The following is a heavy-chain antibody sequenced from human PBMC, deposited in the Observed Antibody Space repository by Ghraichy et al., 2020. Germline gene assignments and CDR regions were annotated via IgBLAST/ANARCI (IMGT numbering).Heavy chain of an antibody. J-gene: IGHJ4*02. CDR1: GFTFNKYG. Sequence: GSLRLSCAASGFTFNKYGMHWVRQAPGKGLEWVAVVSYDESNKYYADSVKGRFTISRDNPKNTLYLQVNNLRIEDTAVYFCAKDQGVAGYFDYWGQGTLVTVSS. CDR2: VSYDESNK. D-gene: IGHD6-19*01. CDR3: AKDQGVAGYFDY. V-gene: IGHV3-30*18.